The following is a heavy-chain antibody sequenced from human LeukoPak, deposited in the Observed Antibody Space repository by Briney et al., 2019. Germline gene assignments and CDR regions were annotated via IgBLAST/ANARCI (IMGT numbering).Heavy chain of an antibody. CDR1: GFTFTSSA. CDR3: ARGGDSSGWYRWDYYYYYMDV. V-gene: IGHV1-58*02. J-gene: IGHJ6*03. D-gene: IGHD6-19*01. CDR2: IVVGSGNT. Sequence: SVKVSCKASGFTFTSSAMQWVRQARGQRLEWIGWIVVGSGNTNYAQKFQERVTITRDMSTSTAYMELSSLRSEDTDVYYCARGGDSSGWYRWDYYYYYMDVWGKGTTVTVSS.